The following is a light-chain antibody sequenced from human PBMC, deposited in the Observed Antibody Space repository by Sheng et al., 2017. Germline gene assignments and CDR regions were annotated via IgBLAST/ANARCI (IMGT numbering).Light chain of an antibody. Sequence: NVLTQSPGTLSLSPGERATLSCRASESVTGRYLAWYQQKPGQAPRLLISGASNRATGIPDRFSGSGSGTDFTLTISRLEPEDFAVYYCQQRSNWPLTFGGGTKVEIK. J-gene: IGKJ4*01. CDR1: ESVTGRY. V-gene: IGKV3D-20*02. CDR3: QQRSNWPLT. CDR2: GAS.